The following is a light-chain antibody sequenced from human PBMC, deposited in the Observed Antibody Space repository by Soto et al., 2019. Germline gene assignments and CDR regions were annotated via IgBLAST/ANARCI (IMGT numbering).Light chain of an antibody. Sequence: IQLTQSPSSLSASVGDRVTISCRASQGIANFLAWYQQKPGKAPKLLIYGASTLQSGVPSQFSCSGSGTDFTLTISSLQPEDFATYYCHQLNSFPIPFGPGTKVDIK. J-gene: IGKJ3*01. CDR3: HQLNSFPIP. V-gene: IGKV1-9*01. CDR1: QGIANF. CDR2: GAS.